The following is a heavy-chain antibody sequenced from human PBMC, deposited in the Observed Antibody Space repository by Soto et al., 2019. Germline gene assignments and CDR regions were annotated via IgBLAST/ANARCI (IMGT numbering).Heavy chain of an antibody. J-gene: IGHJ5*02. CDR1: GGSISRDD. CDR3: ARDHSSGWVNWFDP. V-gene: IGHV4-59*01. Sequence: QVQLQESGPGLVKPSETLSLTCTVSGGSISRDDWSWIRQAPGKKLEWIGYIYSSGATNYNPSLQSRGTMSRDTSKNQFSLKLSSVTTADTAVYYCARDHSSGWVNWFDPWGQGTLVTVSS. D-gene: IGHD3-22*01. CDR2: IYSSGAT.